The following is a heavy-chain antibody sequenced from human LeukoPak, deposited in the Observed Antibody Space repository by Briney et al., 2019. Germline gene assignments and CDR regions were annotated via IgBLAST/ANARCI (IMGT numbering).Heavy chain of an antibody. CDR1: GFTFSSYA. V-gene: IGHV3-23*01. CDR3: ARVTLFNYGRGMDWFDP. J-gene: IGHJ5*02. D-gene: IGHD4-17*01. Sequence: GGSLRLSCAASGFTFSSYAMSWVRQAPGKGLEWVSAISGSGGSTYYADSVKGRFTISRDNSKNTLYLQMNSLRAEDTAVYYCARVTLFNYGRGMDWFDPWGQGTLVTVSS. CDR2: ISGSGGST.